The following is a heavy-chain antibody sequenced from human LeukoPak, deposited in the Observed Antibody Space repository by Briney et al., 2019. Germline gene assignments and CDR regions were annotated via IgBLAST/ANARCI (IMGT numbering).Heavy chain of an antibody. Sequence: GASVKVSCKASGYTFTSDDINWVRQATGQGLEWMGWMNPNSGNTGYAQKFQGRVTMTRNTSISTAYMELSSLRSEDTAVYYCARARSGYLIYRVFDYWGQGTLVTVSS. CDR2: MNPNSGNT. CDR3: ARARSGYLIYRVFDY. J-gene: IGHJ4*02. CDR1: GYTFTSDD. D-gene: IGHD3-3*01. V-gene: IGHV1-8*01.